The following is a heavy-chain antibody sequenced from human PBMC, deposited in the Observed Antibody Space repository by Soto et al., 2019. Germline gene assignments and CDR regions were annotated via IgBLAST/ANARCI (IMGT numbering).Heavy chain of an antibody. D-gene: IGHD2-2*02. CDR1: GGSISNGGYY. J-gene: IGHJ5*02. CDR2: IYYSGST. V-gene: IGHV4-31*03. Sequence: QVQLQESGPGLVKPSQTLSLTCTVSGGSISNGGYYWSWIRQHPGKGLEWVGYIYYSGSTYYNPSPKDRVTFSVDTSTNQSSLKLTSVTAADTAVYYCASAPLYPGSWGQGTLVTVSS. CDR3: ASAPLYPGS.